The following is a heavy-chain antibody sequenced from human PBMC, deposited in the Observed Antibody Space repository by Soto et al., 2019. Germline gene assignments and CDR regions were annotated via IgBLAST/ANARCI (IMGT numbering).Heavy chain of an antibody. J-gene: IGHJ3*02. CDR1: GGSISSYY. CDR3: AREANGSGSPDGGDAFDI. V-gene: IGHV4-59*01. D-gene: IGHD3-10*01. CDR2: IYYSGST. Sequence: PSETLSLTCTVSGGSISSYYWSWIRQPPGKGLEWIGYIYYSGSTNYNPSLKSRVTISVDTSKNQFSLKLSSVTAADTAVYYCAREANGSGSPDGGDAFDIWGQWTMVTVSS.